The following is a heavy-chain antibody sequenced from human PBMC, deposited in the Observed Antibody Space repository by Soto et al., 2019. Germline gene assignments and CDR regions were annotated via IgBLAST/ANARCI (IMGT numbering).Heavy chain of an antibody. Sequence: PVGSLRLSCAASGFTFSSYAMHWVRQAPGKGLEGVAVISYDGSNKYYADSVKGRFTISRDNSKNTLYLQMNSLRAEDTAVYYCAREVVVVVAATGHYYYYYGMDVWGQGTTVTVSS. J-gene: IGHJ6*02. CDR1: GFTFSSYA. CDR3: AREVVVVVAATGHYYYYYGMDV. D-gene: IGHD2-15*01. CDR2: ISYDGSNK. V-gene: IGHV3-30-3*01.